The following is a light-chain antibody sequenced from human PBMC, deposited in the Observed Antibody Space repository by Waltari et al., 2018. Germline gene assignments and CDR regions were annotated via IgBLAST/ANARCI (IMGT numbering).Light chain of an antibody. Sequence: DIVLNQSPDSLAVSLGERATFNCRSSQSLLYSSNNRNYLAWYQQKPGQPPKLLIYGASSRQIGVPGRFRGSGSGTDFSLTISSLQAEDVAIYYCQQYHSSPYTFGRGTKLEIK. CDR3: QQYHSSPYT. V-gene: IGKV4-1*01. J-gene: IGKJ2*01. CDR2: GAS. CDR1: QSLLYSSNNRNY.